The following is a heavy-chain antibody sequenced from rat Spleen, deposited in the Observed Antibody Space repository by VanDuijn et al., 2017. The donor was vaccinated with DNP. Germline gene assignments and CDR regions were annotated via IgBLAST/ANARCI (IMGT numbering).Heavy chain of an antibody. CDR3: ARHEEYSSYVYGFAY. CDR2: ITSSDST. J-gene: IGHJ3*01. Sequence: EVQLVESGGDLVQPGRSLKLSCVASGFTFSNYWMTWIRQVPGKGLEWVASITSSDSTYYPDSVKGRFTISRDDAKNTQYLQMDSLRSEDTATYYCARHEEYSSYVYGFAYWGRGTLVTVSS. D-gene: IGHD1-2*01. V-gene: IGHV5-31*01. CDR1: GFTFSNYW.